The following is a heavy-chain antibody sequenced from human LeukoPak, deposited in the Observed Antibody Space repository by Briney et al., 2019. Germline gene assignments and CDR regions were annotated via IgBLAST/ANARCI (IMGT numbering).Heavy chain of an antibody. CDR1: GFTVSSNY. D-gene: IGHD4-17*01. CDR2: ICSGGST. CDR3: AGDRYGDYDYYYGMDV. J-gene: IGHJ6*02. Sequence: GSLRLSCAASGFTVSSNYMIWVRQAPGKGLEWVSVICSGGSTYYADSVKGRFTISRDNSKNTLYLQMNSLRAEDTAVYYCAGDRYGDYDYYYGMDVWGQGTTVTVSS. V-gene: IGHV3-66*02.